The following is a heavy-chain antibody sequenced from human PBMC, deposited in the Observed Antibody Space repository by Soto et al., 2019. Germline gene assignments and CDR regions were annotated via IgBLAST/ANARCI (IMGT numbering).Heavy chain of an antibody. CDR2: INHRGST. D-gene: IGHD6-6*01. CDR1: GGSFSGYY. J-gene: IGHJ4*02. CDR3: ARGVFFSTTSSSSPYFDY. V-gene: IGHV4-34*01. Sequence: QVQLQQWGAGLLKPSETLSLTCAVYGGSFSGYYWSWIRQPPGKGLEWIGEINHRGSTNYNPSLKRRVTTSVDTSKNQFSLKLSSVTAADTAVYYCARGVFFSTTSSSSPYFDYWGQGTLVTVSS.